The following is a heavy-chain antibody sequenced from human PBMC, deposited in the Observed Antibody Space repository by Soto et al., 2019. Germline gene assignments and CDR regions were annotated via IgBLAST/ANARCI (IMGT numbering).Heavy chain of an antibody. CDR2: ISGSGGST. J-gene: IGHJ3*01. CDR3: AKGDYDILTGHPFV. CDR1: GFTFSSYA. V-gene: IGHV3-23*01. Sequence: HPGGSLRLSCAASGFTFSSYAMSWVRQAPGKGLEWVSAISGSGGSTYYADSVKGRFTISRDNSKNTLYLQMNSLRAEDTAVYYCAKGDYDILTGHPFVWGQGTMVTVSS. D-gene: IGHD3-9*01.